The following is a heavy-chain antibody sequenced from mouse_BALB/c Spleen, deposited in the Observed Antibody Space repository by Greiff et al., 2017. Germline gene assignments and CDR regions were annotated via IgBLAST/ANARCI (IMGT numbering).Heavy chain of an antibody. CDR2: IWGDGST. J-gene: IGHJ2*01. D-gene: IGHD2-3*01. CDR1: GFSLTGYG. Sequence: VQLVESGPGLVAPSQSLSITCTVSGFSLTGYGVNWVRQPPGKGLEWLGMIWGDGSTDYNSALKSRLSISKDNSKSQVFLKMNSLQTDDTARYYCARDDGYYGYYFDYWGQGTTLTVSS. CDR3: ARDDGYYGYYFDY. V-gene: IGHV2-6-7*01.